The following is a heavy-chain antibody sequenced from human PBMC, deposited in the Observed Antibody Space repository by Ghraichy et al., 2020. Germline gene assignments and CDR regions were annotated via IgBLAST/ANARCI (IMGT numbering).Heavy chain of an antibody. CDR1: GDSVSSNSAA. CDR3: ASENGCSGGSCYSGYNWFDP. J-gene: IGHJ5*02. V-gene: IGHV6-1*01. Sequence: SETLSLTCAISGDSVSSNSAAWNWIRQSPSRGLEWLGRTYYRSKWYNDYAVSVKSRITINPDTSKNQFSLQLNSVTPEDTAVYYCASENGCSGGSCYSGYNWFDPWGQGTLVTVSS. CDR2: TYYRSKWYN. D-gene: IGHD2-15*01.